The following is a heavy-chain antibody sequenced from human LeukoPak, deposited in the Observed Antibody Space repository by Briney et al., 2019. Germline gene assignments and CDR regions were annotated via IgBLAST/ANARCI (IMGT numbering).Heavy chain of an antibody. CDR2: ISSSSSCI. CDR3: ARWGSSSWYEDAFDI. CDR1: GFTFSSYS. D-gene: IGHD6-13*01. J-gene: IGHJ3*02. Sequence: GGSLRLSCAASGFTFSSYSMNWVRQAPGKGLEWVSSISSSSSCIYYADSVKGRFTISRDNAKNSLYLQMNSLRAEDTAVYYCARWGSSSWYEDAFDIWGQGTMVTVSS. V-gene: IGHV3-21*01.